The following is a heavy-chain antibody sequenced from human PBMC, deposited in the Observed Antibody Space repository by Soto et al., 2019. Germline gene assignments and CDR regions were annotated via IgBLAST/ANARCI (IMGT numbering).Heavy chain of an antibody. CDR2: IWYDGSNK. CDR3: AREPPSQYYDILTGYYNAHGYFDY. V-gene: IGHV3-33*01. D-gene: IGHD3-9*01. CDR1: GFTFSSYG. J-gene: IGHJ4*02. Sequence: GGSLRLSCAASGFTFSSYGMHWVRQAPGKGLEWVAVIWYDGSNKYYADSVKGRFTISRDNSKNTLYLQMNSLRAEDTAVYYCAREPPSQYYDILTGYYNAHGYFDYWGQGTLVTVSS.